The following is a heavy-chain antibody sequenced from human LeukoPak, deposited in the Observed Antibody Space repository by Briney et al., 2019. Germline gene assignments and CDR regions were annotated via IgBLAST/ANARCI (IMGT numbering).Heavy chain of an antibody. D-gene: IGHD3-9*01. CDR3: AGHYDILTGYYGALDY. Sequence: SVKVSCKASGGTFSSYAISWVRQAPGQGLEWMGGIIPIFGAANNAQKFQGRVTITADESTSTAYMELSSLRSEDTAVYYCAGHYDILTGYYGALDYWGQGTLVTVSS. CDR1: GGTFSSYA. V-gene: IGHV1-69*13. J-gene: IGHJ4*02. CDR2: IIPIFGAA.